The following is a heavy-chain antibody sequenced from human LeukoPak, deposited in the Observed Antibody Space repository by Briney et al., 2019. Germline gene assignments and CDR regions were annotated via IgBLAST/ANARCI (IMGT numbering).Heavy chain of an antibody. D-gene: IGHD4-11*01. CDR1: GFTFSYYG. J-gene: IGHJ4*02. V-gene: IGHV3-30*02. CDR3: AREREGFSTVIARRGTYYFDY. CDR2: IRYEGNEK. Sequence: GESLRLSCVASGFTFSYYGMHWVRQAPGKGLEWVAFIRYEGNEKYYAGSVKGRFTISRDNPKNTLYLEMNSLRVEDTAVYYCAREREGFSTVIARRGTYYFDYWGQGTLVTVSS.